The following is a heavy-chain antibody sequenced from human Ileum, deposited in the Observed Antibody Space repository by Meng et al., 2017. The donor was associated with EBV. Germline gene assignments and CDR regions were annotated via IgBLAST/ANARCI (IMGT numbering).Heavy chain of an antibody. V-gene: IGHV4-34*01. J-gene: IGHJ4*02. CDR1: GGSFSGYN. D-gene: IGHD3-10*01. CDR2: INHSGSN. CDR3: ARGRSQGRGGLVH. Sequence: VQLPPLGAGLLKTSVSLSLPCAVNGGSFSGYNWSWIRQPPGKGLGWIGEINHSGSNNYTPSLQSRVAISVDTSKNHFSLKLSSVTAADTAVYYCARGRSQGRGGLVHWGQGTLVTVSS.